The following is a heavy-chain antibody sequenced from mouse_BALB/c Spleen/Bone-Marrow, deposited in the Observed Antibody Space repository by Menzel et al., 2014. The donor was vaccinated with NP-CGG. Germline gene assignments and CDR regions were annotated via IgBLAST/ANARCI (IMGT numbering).Heavy chain of an antibody. D-gene: IGHD2-2*01. J-gene: IGHJ2*01. Sequence: VHVKQSGPELVKPGASVKMSCKASGYTFXDYYMDWVKQSHGESFEWIGRVNPYNGGTSYNQKFKGKATLTVDKSSTTAYMELNSLTSEDSAVYYCARGGYRDYWGQGTTLTVSS. V-gene: IGHV1-19*01. CDR2: VNPYNGGT. CDR1: GYTFXDYY. CDR3: ARGGYRDY.